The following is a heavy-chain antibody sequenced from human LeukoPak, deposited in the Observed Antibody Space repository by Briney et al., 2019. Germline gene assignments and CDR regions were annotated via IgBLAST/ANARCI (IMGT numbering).Heavy chain of an antibody. CDR3: ARVVGYSWGTYHFDY. CDR1: GFTFSSYA. D-gene: IGHD3-16*01. Sequence: GGSLRLSCAASGFTFSSYAMSWVRQAPGKGLEWVSAISGSGGSTYYADSVKGRFTISRDNSKNTLYLQMNSLRVEDTAVYYCARVVGYSWGTYHFDYWGQGTLVTVSS. J-gene: IGHJ4*02. V-gene: IGHV3-23*01. CDR2: ISGSGGST.